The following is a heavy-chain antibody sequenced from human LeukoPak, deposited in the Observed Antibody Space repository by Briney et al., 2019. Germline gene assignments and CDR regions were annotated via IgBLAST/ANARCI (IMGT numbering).Heavy chain of an antibody. CDR1: GGSISSYS. CDR3: ARGMTTGPDP. V-gene: IGHV4-59*08. D-gene: IGHD4-17*01. CDR2: IYYSGST. Sequence: SETLSLTCTVSGGSISSYSWSWIRQPPGKGLEWIGYIYYSGSTNYNPSLKSRLTISVDTSKNQFSLNLCSVTAADTAVYYCARGMTTGPDPWGQGTLVTVSS. J-gene: IGHJ5*02.